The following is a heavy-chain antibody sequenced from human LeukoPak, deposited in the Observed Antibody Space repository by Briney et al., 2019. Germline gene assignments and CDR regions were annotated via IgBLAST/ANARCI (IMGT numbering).Heavy chain of an antibody. CDR1: GFTFSSYA. Sequence: GGSLRLSCAASGFTFSSYAMHWVRQAPGKGLEWEAVISYDGSNKYYADSVKGRFTISRDNSKNTLYLQMNSLRAEDTAVYYCARGSVVRGAYPYYFDYWGQGTLVTVSS. CDR2: ISYDGSNK. V-gene: IGHV3-30*04. J-gene: IGHJ4*02. D-gene: IGHD3-10*01. CDR3: ARGSVVRGAYPYYFDY.